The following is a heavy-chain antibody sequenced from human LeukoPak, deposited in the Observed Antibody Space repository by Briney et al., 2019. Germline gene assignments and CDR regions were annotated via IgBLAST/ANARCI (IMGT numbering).Heavy chain of an antibody. Sequence: TGGSLRLSCAASGFTVSSNYMSWVRQAPGKGLEWVSFIYSGGSTYYADSVKGRFTISRDNSKNTLYLQMNSLRAEDTAVYYCARALLLVPLGYCSSTSCYAGMGYWGQGTLVTVSS. CDR3: ARALLLVPLGYCSSTSCYAGMGY. CDR2: IYSGGST. CDR1: GFTVSSNY. V-gene: IGHV3-66*01. D-gene: IGHD2-2*01. J-gene: IGHJ4*02.